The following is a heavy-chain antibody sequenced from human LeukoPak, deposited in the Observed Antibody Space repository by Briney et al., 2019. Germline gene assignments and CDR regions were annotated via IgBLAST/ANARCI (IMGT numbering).Heavy chain of an antibody. Sequence: SETLSLTCAFYGGAFTAYYWSWIRLPPGKGLEWIGEINHSGSTNYNPSLKSRVTMSVDTSKNQFSLRLSSVTAADTALYYCARFTHYGYYFDYWGQGTLVTVSS. CDR2: INHSGST. CDR3: ARFTHYGYYFDY. V-gene: IGHV4-34*01. CDR1: GGAFTAYY. D-gene: IGHD3-10*01. J-gene: IGHJ4*02.